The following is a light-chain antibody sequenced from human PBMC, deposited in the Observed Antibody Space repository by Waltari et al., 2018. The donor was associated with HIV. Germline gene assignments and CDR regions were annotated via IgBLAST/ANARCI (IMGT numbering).Light chain of an antibody. Sequence: DIVMTQTPLSLSVTPGQPASISCKSSQSLLHSDGKTYLYWYLQKPGQSPQLLIYEVSNRCSGVPDRFSGSGSWTDFTLKISRVEAEDVGVYYCMQSIQLPLYTFGQGTKLEIK. CDR3: MQSIQLPLYT. V-gene: IGKV2D-29*02. J-gene: IGKJ2*01. CDR2: EVS. CDR1: QSLLHSDGKTY.